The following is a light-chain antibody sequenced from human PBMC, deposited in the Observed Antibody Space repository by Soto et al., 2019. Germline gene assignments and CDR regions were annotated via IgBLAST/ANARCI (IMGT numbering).Light chain of an antibody. V-gene: IGKV3-11*01. CDR3: EGYCRSAVA. CDR1: QSVSSF. J-gene: IGKJ1*01. Sequence: RASQSVSSFLAWYQQKTGQAPRLVIYGASNRATGIPDRFSVSGSGTDFELGIRCLDSGEFALYFYEGYCRSAVAFGHGTKVDIK. CDR2: GAS.